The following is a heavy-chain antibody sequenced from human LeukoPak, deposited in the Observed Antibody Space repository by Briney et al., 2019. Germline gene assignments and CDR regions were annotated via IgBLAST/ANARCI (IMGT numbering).Heavy chain of an antibody. CDR2: MYYSGST. D-gene: IGHD2-21*01. Sequence: PSETLSLTCTVSGGSINSSGYYWAWIRQPPGKGLEWIGGMYYSGSTYYNPSLKSRVTISVDTSKNQFSLKLSSVTAADTAVYYCARGGRSAIPFDPWGQGTLATVSS. J-gene: IGHJ5*02. CDR1: GGSINSSGYY. V-gene: IGHV4-39*01. CDR3: ARGGRSAIPFDP.